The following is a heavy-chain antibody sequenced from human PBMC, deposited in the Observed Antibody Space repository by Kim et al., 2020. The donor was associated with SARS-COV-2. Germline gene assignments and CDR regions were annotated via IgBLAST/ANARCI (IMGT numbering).Heavy chain of an antibody. Sequence: ASVKVSCKASGYTFTSYGVSWVRQAPGQGLEWMGWISPYNGDKKYAQKFQGRLTKTTDRSTSTAHMELRSLRSDDTAVYYCACSRAHGTSVRSDYYYGMEVWGQGCTDTVSS. J-gene: IGHJ6*02. CDR3: ACSRAHGTSVRSDYYYGMEV. D-gene: IGHD3-10*02. V-gene: IGHV1-18*01. CDR1: GYTFTSYG. CDR2: ISPYNGDK.